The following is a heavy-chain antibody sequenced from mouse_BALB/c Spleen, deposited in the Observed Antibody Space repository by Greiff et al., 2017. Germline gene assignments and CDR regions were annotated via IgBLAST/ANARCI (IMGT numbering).Heavy chain of an antibody. CDR2: IDPANGNT. CDR3: ARVQVNAMDY. Sequence: EVKLQESGPELVKPGASVKVSCKASGYSFTDYNMYWVKQRPEQGLEWIGRIDPANGNTKYDPKFQGKATITADTSSNTAYLQLSSLTSEDTAVYYCARVQVNAMDYWGQGTSVTVSS. V-gene: IGHV14-3*02. J-gene: IGHJ4*01. CDR1: GYSFTDYN. D-gene: IGHD2-2*01.